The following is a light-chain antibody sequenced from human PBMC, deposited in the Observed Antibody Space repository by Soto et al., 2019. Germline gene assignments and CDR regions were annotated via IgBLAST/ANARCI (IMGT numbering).Light chain of an antibody. CDR1: QSISSW. CDR2: KAS. V-gene: IGKV1-5*03. CDR3: QQYHRYPVT. J-gene: IGKJ5*01. Sequence: DIQMTQSPSTLSVSVGDRVTITCRASQSISSWLAWYQQKPGKPPNLLIYKASNLESGVPSRFSGSGSGTEFTLTISSLQPDDFTTYYCQQYHRYPVTFGQGTRLEIK.